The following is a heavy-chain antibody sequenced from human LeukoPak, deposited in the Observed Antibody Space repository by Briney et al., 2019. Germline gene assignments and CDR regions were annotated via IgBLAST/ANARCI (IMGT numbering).Heavy chain of an antibody. Sequence: GGSLRLSCAASGFTFSSYSMNWVRQAPGKGLEWVPSISSSSSYIYYADSVKGRFTISRDNAKNSLYLQMNSLRAEDTAVYYCASPSHYYDSSGYYTRTLDYGMDVWGQGTTVTVSS. CDR1: GFTFSSYS. V-gene: IGHV3-21*01. D-gene: IGHD3-22*01. J-gene: IGHJ6*02. CDR3: ASPSHYYDSSGYYTRTLDYGMDV. CDR2: ISSSSSYI.